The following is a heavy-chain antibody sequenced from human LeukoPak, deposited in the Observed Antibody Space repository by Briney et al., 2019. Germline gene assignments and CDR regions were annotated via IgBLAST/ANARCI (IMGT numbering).Heavy chain of an antibody. CDR1: GFTFSSYS. Sequence: GGSLRLSCAASGFTFSSYSMNWVRQAPGKGLEWVSSISSSSSYIYYADSVKGRFTISRDNAKNSLYLQMNSLRTEDTAVYYCARALEQQLGYYYYGMDVWGQGTTVTVSS. CDR2: ISSSSSYI. CDR3: ARALEQQLGYYYYGMDV. D-gene: IGHD6-13*01. V-gene: IGHV3-21*01. J-gene: IGHJ6*02.